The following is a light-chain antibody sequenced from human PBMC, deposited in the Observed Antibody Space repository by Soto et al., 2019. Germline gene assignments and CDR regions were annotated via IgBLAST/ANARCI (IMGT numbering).Light chain of an antibody. CDR1: TSNIGRNT. CDR3: ASWDDSLNGVL. CDR2: YSN. J-gene: IGLJ2*01. Sequence: QSVLTQPPSASGTPGQRVTISCSGSTSNIGRNTVNWYQQVPGTAPKLLVYYSNQRPSGVPDRFSGSTSGTSASLAISGLQSEDEADYYCASWDDSLNGVLFGGGTKLTVL. V-gene: IGLV1-44*01.